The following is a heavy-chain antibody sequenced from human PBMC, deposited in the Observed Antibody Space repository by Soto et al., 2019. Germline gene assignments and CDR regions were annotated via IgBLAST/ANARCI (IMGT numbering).Heavy chain of an antibody. CDR1: GGSISSSSDY. V-gene: IGHV4-39*01. J-gene: IGHJ4*02. D-gene: IGHD3-9*01. CDR3: ARQYYDILTGSVPFDY. CDR2: IYYSGST. Sequence: SERLSLTCXVCGGSISSSSDYWGWIRQPPGKGLEWIGSIYYSGSTYYNPSLKSRVTISVDTSKNQFSLKLSSVTAADTAVYYCARQYYDILTGSVPFDYWGQGTLVTVSS.